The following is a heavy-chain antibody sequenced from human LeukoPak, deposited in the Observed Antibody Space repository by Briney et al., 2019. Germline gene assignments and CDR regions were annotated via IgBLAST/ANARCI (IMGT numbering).Heavy chain of an antibody. CDR2: IYPGDSDT. J-gene: IGHJ4*02. D-gene: IGHD2-8*02. CDR3: ARLALGGYESFVDY. V-gene: IGHV5-51*01. CDR1: GYSFTSYW. Sequence: GESLKISCKGSGYSFTSYWIGWVRQLPGKGLGWMGIIYPGDSDTRYSPSFQGQVTIPADKSISTACLQWSSLKASDTAMYYCARLALGGYESFVDYWGQGNLVTVSS.